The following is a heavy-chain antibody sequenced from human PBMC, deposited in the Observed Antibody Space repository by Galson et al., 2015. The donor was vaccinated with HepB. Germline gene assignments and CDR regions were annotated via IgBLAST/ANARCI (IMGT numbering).Heavy chain of an antibody. V-gene: IGHV3-30*18. CDR3: AKDSGGWTSSSAFDY. J-gene: IGHJ4*02. Sequence: SLRLSCAASGFTFSSYGMHWVRQAPGKGLEWVAVISYDGSNKYYADSVKGRFTISRDNSKNTLYLQMNSLRAEDTAVYYCAKDSGGWTSSSAFDYWGQGTLVTVSS. CDR2: ISYDGSNK. CDR1: GFTFSSYG. D-gene: IGHD6-6*01.